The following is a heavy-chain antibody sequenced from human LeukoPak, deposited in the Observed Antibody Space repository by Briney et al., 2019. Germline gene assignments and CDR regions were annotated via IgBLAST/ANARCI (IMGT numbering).Heavy chain of an antibody. CDR2: INPSDGTT. D-gene: IGHD3-22*01. CDR3: ARGQRRFGYYDSSGYL. J-gene: IGHJ4*02. Sequence: ASVKVSCKASGYTFTDYYMHWVRQAPGQGLDWLGIINPSDGTTTYAQKFQGRLTMTSDMSTSTVYMELSSLRSEDTAVYYCARGQRRFGYYDSSGYLWGQGTLVTVSS. V-gene: IGHV1-46*01. CDR1: GYTFTDYY.